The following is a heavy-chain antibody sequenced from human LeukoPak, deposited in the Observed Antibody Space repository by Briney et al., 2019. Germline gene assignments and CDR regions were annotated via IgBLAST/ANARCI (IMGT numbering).Heavy chain of an antibody. CDR3: ASTSGSYFEY. J-gene: IGHJ4*02. V-gene: IGHV1-46*01. D-gene: IGHD1-26*01. Sequence: PVASVNVSCKASGYTFTSHYMHWVRQAPGQGVEWMGIINPSAGSTTYAQKFQGRVTMTRDTSTSTVYMELSSLRSEDTAMYYCASTSGSYFEYWGQGTLVTVSS. CDR2: INPSAGST. CDR1: GYTFTSHY.